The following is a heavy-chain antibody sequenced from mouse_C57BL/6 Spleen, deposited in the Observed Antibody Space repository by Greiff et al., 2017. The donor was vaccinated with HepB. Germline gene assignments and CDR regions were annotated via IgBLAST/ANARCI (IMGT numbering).Heavy chain of an antibody. CDR2: IHPNSGST. CDR1: GYTFTSYW. CDR3: ARAYGSSSWFAY. D-gene: IGHD1-1*01. V-gene: IGHV1-64*01. Sequence: VQLQQPGAELVKPGASVKLSCKASGYTFTSYWMHWVKQRTGQGLEWIGRIHPNSGSTNYNEKFKSKATLTVDKSSSKAYMPLSSLTSEDSAVYYCARAYGSSSWFAYWGQGTLVTVSA. J-gene: IGHJ3*01.